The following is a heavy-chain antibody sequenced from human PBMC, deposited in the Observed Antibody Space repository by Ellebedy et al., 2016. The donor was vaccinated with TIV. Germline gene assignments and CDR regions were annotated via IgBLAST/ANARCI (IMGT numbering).Heavy chain of an antibody. Sequence: GESLKISCAASGFTFSSFGMHWVRQAPGKGLEWLTFIGYDGSKKYYADSVKGRFTISRDKSKNTLYLQMNSLRAEDTALYYCARDVFCTSTNCYRLYYYGMDVWGQGTTVTVSS. CDR3: ARDVFCTSTNCYRLYYYGMDV. V-gene: IGHV3-30*02. J-gene: IGHJ6*02. D-gene: IGHD2-2*02. CDR1: GFTFSSFG. CDR2: IGYDGSKK.